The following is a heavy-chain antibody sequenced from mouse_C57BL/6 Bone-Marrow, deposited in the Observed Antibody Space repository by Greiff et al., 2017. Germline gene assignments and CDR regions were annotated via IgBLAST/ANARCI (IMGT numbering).Heavy chain of an antibody. Sequence: DVMLVESGGDLVKPGGSLKLSCAASGFTFSSYGMSWVRQTPDKRLAWVATISSGGSYTYYPDSVKGRFTISRDNAKNTLYLQMSSLKSEDTAMYYCARRRIPHWYFDVWGTGTTVTVSS. CDR2: ISSGGSYT. CDR1: GFTFSSYG. J-gene: IGHJ1*03. V-gene: IGHV5-6*02. CDR3: ARRRIPHWYFDV.